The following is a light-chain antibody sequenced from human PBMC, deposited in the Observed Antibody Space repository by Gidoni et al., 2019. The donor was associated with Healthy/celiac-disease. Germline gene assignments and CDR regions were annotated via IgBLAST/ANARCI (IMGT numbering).Light chain of an antibody. CDR1: QDISNY. CDR3: QQYDKLPVT. Sequence: DIHITPSPSSLSASVGYRVTITCQASQDISNYLNWYQQKPGKAPKLLIYDASNLETGVPSRFSGRGSGTDFTFTISSLQPEDTATYYCQQYDKLPVTFGGGTKVEIK. CDR2: DAS. J-gene: IGKJ4*01. V-gene: IGKV1-33*01.